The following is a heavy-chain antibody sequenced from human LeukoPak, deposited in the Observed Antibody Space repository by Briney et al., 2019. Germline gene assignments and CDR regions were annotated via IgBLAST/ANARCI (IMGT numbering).Heavy chain of an antibody. Sequence: SETLSLTCAVYGGSFSGYYWSWIRQPPGKGLEWIGEINHSGSTNYNPSLKSRVTISVDTSKNQFSLKLSSVTAADTAVYYCARAPKLRDPNWFDPWGQGTLVTVCS. J-gene: IGHJ5*02. CDR3: ARAPKLRDPNWFDP. CDR1: GGSFSGYY. D-gene: IGHD6-6*01. CDR2: INHSGST. V-gene: IGHV4-34*01.